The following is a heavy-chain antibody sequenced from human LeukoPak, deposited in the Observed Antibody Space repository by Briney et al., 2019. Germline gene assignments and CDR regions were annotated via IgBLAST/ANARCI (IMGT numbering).Heavy chain of an antibody. CDR2: IWYDGSNK. Sequence: GGSLRLSCAASGFTFSSYGMHWVRQAPGKGLEWVAVIWYDGSNKYYADSVKGRFTISRDNSKNTLYLQMNSLRAEDTAVYYCAKEARLVAVAGGWGQGTLVTVSS. D-gene: IGHD6-19*01. CDR3: AKEARLVAVAGG. CDR1: GFTFSSYG. J-gene: IGHJ4*02. V-gene: IGHV3-33*06.